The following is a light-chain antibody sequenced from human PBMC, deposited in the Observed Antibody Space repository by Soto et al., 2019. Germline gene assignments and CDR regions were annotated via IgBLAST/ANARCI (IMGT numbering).Light chain of an antibody. CDR1: QSVSSSY. CDR3: QQYGSSRT. J-gene: IGKJ4*01. V-gene: IGKV3-20*01. CDR2: GAS. Sequence: EIVLTQSPGTLSLSPGERATLSCRASQSVSSSYLAWYQQKPGQAPRLLIYGASRRATGIPDRFSGSGSGTDFTLTISRLEPEDFAVYYCQQYGSSRTFGGGTKVEIK.